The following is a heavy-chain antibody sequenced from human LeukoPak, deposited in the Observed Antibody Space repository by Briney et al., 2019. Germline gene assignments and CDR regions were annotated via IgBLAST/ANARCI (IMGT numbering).Heavy chain of an antibody. Sequence: SQTLSLTCTVSGGSISSGSYYWSWIRQPAGKGLEWIGRIYTSGSTNYNPSLKSRVTISVDTSKDQFSLKLSSVTAADTAVYYCARDASRGYYDYGDYGAFYWYFDLWGRGTLVTVSS. V-gene: IGHV4-61*02. CDR3: ARDASRGYYDYGDYGAFYWYFDL. J-gene: IGHJ2*01. D-gene: IGHD4-17*01. CDR2: IYTSGST. CDR1: GGSISSGSYY.